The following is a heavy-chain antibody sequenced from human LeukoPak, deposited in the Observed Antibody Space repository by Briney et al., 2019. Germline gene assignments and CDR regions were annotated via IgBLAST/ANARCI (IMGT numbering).Heavy chain of an antibody. CDR1: GGSFSGYY. J-gene: IGHJ4*02. CDR2: INHSGST. CDR3: ARSKVNWEPFDY. Sequence: SETLSLTCAVYGGSFSGYYWSWIRQPPGKGLEWIGEINHSGSTNYSPSLKSRVTISVDTSKNQFSLKLSSVTAADTAVYYCARSKVNWEPFDYWGQGTLITVSS. V-gene: IGHV4-34*01. D-gene: IGHD7-27*01.